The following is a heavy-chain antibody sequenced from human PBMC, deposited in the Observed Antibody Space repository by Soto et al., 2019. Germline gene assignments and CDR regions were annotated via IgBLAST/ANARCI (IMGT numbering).Heavy chain of an antibody. J-gene: IGHJ6*02. D-gene: IGHD3-10*01. Sequence: QVQLVESGGGVVQPGGSLRLSCAASGFTFSNYGVHWVRQAPGSGLEWVALISYDGNYQYYADAVKGRFAISRDNSKDTLYLAMTSLRSEDTAIYYCAKDRRVRDGLDVWGQGTTVTVSS. V-gene: IGHV3-30*18. CDR1: GFTFSNYG. CDR2: ISYDGNYQ. CDR3: AKDRRVRDGLDV.